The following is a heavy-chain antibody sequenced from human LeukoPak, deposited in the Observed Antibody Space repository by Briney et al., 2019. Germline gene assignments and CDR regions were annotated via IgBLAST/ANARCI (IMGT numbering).Heavy chain of an antibody. CDR1: GFTFSSYG. J-gene: IGHJ4*02. CDR2: ISGSGGSGSGGST. Sequence: GGTLRLSCAASGFTFSSYGMNWVRQAPGKGLEWVSGISGSGGSGSGGSTYYANSVKGRFTISRDNSKNTLYLQMNSLRADDTAVYYCAKSGLSRFDYWGQGTLVTVSS. V-gene: IGHV3-23*01. CDR3: AKSGLSRFDY. D-gene: IGHD4/OR15-4a*01.